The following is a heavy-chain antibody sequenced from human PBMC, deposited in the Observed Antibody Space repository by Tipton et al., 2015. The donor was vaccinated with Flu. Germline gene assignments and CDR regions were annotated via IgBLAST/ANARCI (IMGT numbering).Heavy chain of an antibody. CDR2: INYSGT. CDR1: GGSISSYY. D-gene: IGHD3-16*01. V-gene: IGHV4-59*01. J-gene: IGHJ6*02. CDR3: ARNGGIRSGMDV. Sequence: TLSLTCNVSGGSISSYYWSWVRQPPGKGLEWIGYINYSGTNYNPSLKSRVTISVDTAKNQFSLKLSSVTAADTAVYYCARNGGIRSGMDVWGQGTTVTVSS.